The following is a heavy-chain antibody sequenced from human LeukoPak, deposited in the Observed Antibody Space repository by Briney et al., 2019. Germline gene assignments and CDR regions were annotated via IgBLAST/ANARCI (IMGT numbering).Heavy chain of an antibody. Sequence: GGSLRLSCAASGFTFSDTWMHWVRQAPGKGLVWVSRIRSDGSDTRYAESVKGRFTISRDNAKNSLYLQMNSLRAEDTAVYYCASSPYYYYYMDVWGKGTTVTVSS. CDR1: GFTFSDTW. CDR2: IRSDGSDT. J-gene: IGHJ6*03. V-gene: IGHV3-74*01. CDR3: ASSPYYYYYMDV.